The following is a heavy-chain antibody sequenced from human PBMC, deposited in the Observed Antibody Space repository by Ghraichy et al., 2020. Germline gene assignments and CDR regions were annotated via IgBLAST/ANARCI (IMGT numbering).Heavy chain of an antibody. V-gene: IGHV3-48*01. J-gene: IGHJ4*02. D-gene: IGHD1-26*01. CDR3: ASEWELFDF. Sequence: GGSLRLSCAASGFTFSNYNMNWVRQAPGKGLEWVSYISGSASSIYYADSVKGRFTISRDNAKNSLYLQMNSLRAEDTAVYYCASEWELFDFWGQGTLVTVSS. CDR1: GFTFSNYN. CDR2: ISGSASSI.